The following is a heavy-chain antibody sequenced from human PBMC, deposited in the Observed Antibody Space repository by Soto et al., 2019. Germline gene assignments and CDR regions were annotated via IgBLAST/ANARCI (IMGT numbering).Heavy chain of an antibody. Sequence: ASVKVSCKASGGTFSSYAIGWVRQAPGQGLEWMGGIIPIFGTANYAQKFQGRVTITADESTSTAYMELSSLRSEDTAVYYCARDRGSGKRNWFDPWGQGTRVTVSS. J-gene: IGHJ5*02. V-gene: IGHV1-69*13. CDR3: ARDRGSGKRNWFDP. D-gene: IGHD3-10*01. CDR1: GGTFSSYA. CDR2: IIPIFGTA.